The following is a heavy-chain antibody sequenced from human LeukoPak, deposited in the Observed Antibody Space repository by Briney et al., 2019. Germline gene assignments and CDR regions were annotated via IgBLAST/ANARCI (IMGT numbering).Heavy chain of an antibody. CDR1: GFTFSSYG. CDR2: ISGSGGST. Sequence: GGSLRLSCAASGFTFSSYGMSWVRQAPGKGLEWVSAISGSGGSTYYADSVKGRFTISRDNSKNTLYLQMNSLRAEDTAVYYCAKSETYGGKSIDYWGQGTLVTVSS. CDR3: AKSETYGGKSIDY. J-gene: IGHJ4*02. D-gene: IGHD4-23*01. V-gene: IGHV3-23*01.